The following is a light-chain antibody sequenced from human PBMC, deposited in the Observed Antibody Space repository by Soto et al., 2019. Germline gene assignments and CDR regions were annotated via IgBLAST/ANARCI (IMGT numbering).Light chain of an antibody. J-gene: IGKJ1*01. CDR1: QSISSW. V-gene: IGKV1-5*01. CDR2: DAS. CDR3: QQYNSYRT. Sequence: DILLTQSPSPLSASVGATVTLTCRAGQSISSWWAWHRQEPGKAPKLLIYDASNLESGVPSRFSGSGSGTEFTLTISSLQPDDVASYYCQQYNSYRTFGQGTKVDIK.